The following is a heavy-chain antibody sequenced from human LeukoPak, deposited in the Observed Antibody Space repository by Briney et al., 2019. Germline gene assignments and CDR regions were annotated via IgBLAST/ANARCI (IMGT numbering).Heavy chain of an antibody. CDR2: IYYSGST. D-gene: IGHD3-16*01. V-gene: IGHV4-59*01. CDR1: GGSISSYY. CDR3: AKDVGGMAHYFDY. Sequence: PSETLSLTCTVSGGSISSYYWSWIRQPPGKGLEWIGYIYYSGSTNYNPSLKSRVTISVDTSKNQFSLKLSSVTAADTAVYYCAKDVGGMAHYFDYWGQGTLVTVSS. J-gene: IGHJ4*02.